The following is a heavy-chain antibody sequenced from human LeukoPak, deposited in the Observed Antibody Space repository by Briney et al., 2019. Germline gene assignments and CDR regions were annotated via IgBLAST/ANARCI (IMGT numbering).Heavy chain of an antibody. V-gene: IGHV3-30-3*01. Sequence: PGGSLRLSCAASGFTFSSYAMHWVRQAPGKGLEWVAVISYDGSNKYYADSVKGRFTISRDNSKNTLYLQMDSLRAEDMAVYYCARVIRYYGSGSYYNPLDYWGQGTLVTVSS. CDR1: GFTFSSYA. J-gene: IGHJ4*02. CDR3: ARVIRYYGSGSYYNPLDY. D-gene: IGHD3-10*01. CDR2: ISYDGSNK.